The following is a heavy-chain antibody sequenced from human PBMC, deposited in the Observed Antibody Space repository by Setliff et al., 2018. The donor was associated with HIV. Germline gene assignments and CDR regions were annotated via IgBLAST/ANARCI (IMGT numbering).Heavy chain of an antibody. J-gene: IGHJ3*02. CDR2: IFYSGST. Sequence: PSETLSLTCTASGGSISSRSYYWGWIRQPPGKGLEWIGSIFYSGSTYYNPSLKSRVTISLDTSKNQFSLKLSSVTAADTAVYYCARSKTYYDFWGGYYTHDAFKIWGQGTMVTV. CDR1: GGSISSRSYY. D-gene: IGHD3-3*01. V-gene: IGHV4-39*01. CDR3: ARSKTYYDFWGGYYTHDAFKI.